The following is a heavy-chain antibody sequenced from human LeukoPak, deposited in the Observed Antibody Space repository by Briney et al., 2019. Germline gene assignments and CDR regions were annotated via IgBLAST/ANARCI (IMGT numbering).Heavy chain of an antibody. J-gene: IGHJ4*02. CDR3: ARGYCSSASCLTRFAHY. D-gene: IGHD2-2*01. CDR1: GFTFSDYW. V-gene: IGHV3-74*01. Sequence: GGSLRLSCAASGFTFSDYWMHWVRQAPGKGLVWVSRINSDGSSTSYADSVKGRFTISRDNAKNTLYLQMNSLIAEDTAVYYCARGYCSSASCLTRFAHYWGQGTLVTVSS. CDR2: INSDGSST.